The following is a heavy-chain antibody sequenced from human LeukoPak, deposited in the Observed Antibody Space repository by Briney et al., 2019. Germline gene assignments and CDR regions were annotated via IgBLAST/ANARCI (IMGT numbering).Heavy chain of an antibody. J-gene: IGHJ2*01. CDR3: ARHRGGRVTTVVVPWYFDL. CDR2: IYPGDSDT. D-gene: IGHD4-23*01. V-gene: IGHV5-51*01. CDR1: GCIFTSYW. Sequence: GESLQISCKGSGCIFTSYWIGWGRQMPGKGLEGMGIIYPGDSDTRYSPSFQGQVTISADKSISTAYLQWSSLKASDTAMYYCARHRGGRVTTVVVPWYFDLWGRGTLVTVSS.